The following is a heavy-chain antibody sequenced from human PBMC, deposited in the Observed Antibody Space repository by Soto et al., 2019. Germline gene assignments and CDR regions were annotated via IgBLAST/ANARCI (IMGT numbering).Heavy chain of an antibody. CDR1: GGSIIPINW. J-gene: IGHJ4*02. V-gene: IGHV4-4*02. CDR2: IYHTGTT. Sequence: SSETLSLTCGVSGGSIIPINWWSFVRQTPGKGLEWIGEIYHTGTTDYNPSLKSRVTISIDKSKNQFFLNLTSVTAADTAVYYCARPYSSGWNYFDYWGQGTLVTVSS. D-gene: IGHD6-19*01. CDR3: ARPYSSGWNYFDY.